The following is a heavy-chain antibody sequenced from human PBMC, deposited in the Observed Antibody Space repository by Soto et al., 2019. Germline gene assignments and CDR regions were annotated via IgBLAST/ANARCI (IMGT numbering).Heavy chain of an antibody. J-gene: IGHJ4*02. V-gene: IGHV4-30-4*01. CDR1: GGSISSGDYY. CDR2: IYYSGST. Sequence: SETLSLTCTVSGGSISSGDYYWSWIRQPPGKGMEWIGYIYYSGSTYYNPSLKSRVTISVDTSKNQFSLKLSSVTAADTAVYYCARLYYYDSSGYPYYFDYWGQGTLVTVSS. CDR3: ARLYYYDSSGYPYYFDY. D-gene: IGHD3-22*01.